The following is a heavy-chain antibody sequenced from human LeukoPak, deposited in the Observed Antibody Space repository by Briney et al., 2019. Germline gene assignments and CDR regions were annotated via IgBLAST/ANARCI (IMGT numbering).Heavy chain of an antibody. D-gene: IGHD2-21*02. J-gene: IGHJ4*02. V-gene: IGHV4-59*12. CDR1: GGSISSYY. CDR2: IYYSGST. Sequence: SETLSLTCTVSGGSISSYYWSWIRQPPGKGLEWIGYIYYSGSTNYNPSLKSRVIISVDTSKNQFSLKLSSVTAADTAVYYCARGPPYIVVVTPIGFFHYWGQGTLVTVSS. CDR3: ARGPPYIVVVTPIGFFHY.